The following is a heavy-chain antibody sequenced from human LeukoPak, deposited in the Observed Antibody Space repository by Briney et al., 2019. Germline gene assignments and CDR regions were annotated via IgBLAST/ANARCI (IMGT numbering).Heavy chain of an antibody. D-gene: IGHD1-26*01. CDR2: INNNGGST. J-gene: IGHJ4*02. CDR3: VKAKVGATFDS. Sequence: GGSLRLSCSAPGFTFSSYSMDWVRQAPGKGPEYVSGINNNGGSTQYADSVKGRFTISRDNSKNTVYLQMSSLRPEDTAVYYCVKAKVGATFDSWGQGTLVTVSS. CDR1: GFTFSSYS. V-gene: IGHV3-64D*06.